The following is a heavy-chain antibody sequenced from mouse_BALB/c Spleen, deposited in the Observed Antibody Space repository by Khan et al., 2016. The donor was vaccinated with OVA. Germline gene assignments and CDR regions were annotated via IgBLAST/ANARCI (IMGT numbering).Heavy chain of an antibody. Sequence: VQLKESGPSLVKPSQTLSLTCSFTGDSITSGYWNWIRKFPGNKLEYMGYISYSGSTYYNPSLKSRISITRDTSKNQYYLQLNSVTTEDTATYYCARYDYDYDGAFAYWGQGTLVTVSA. V-gene: IGHV3-8*02. J-gene: IGHJ3*01. D-gene: IGHD2-4*01. CDR3: ARYDYDYDGAFAY. CDR1: GDSITSGY. CDR2: ISYSGST.